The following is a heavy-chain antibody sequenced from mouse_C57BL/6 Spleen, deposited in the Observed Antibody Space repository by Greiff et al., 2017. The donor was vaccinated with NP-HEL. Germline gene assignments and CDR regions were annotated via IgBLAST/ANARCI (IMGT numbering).Heavy chain of an antibody. J-gene: IGHJ2*01. CDR2: INPSTGGT. CDR1: GYSFTGYY. V-gene: IGHV1-42*01. CDR3: ARRSSQYYFDD. Sequence: EVQLQQSGPELVKPGASVKISCKASGYSFTGYYMNWVKQSPEKSLEWIGEINPSTGGTTYNQKFKAKATLTVDKSSSTAYMQLKSLTSEDSAVYYCARRSSQYYFDDWGQGTTLTVSS. D-gene: IGHD1-1*01.